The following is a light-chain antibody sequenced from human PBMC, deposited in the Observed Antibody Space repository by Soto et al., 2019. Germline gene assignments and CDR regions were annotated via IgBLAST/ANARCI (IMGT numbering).Light chain of an antibody. CDR1: SSDVGGYNY. CDR2: YVS. Sequence: QSALTQPASVSGSPGQSITISCTGTSSDVGGYNYVSWYQQHPGEAPKLMIYYVSNRPSGVSNRFSGSKSGNTASLTISGLQAEDEAEYYCSSYTSSSTWVFGGGTNSPS. J-gene: IGLJ3*02. CDR3: SSYTSSSTWV. V-gene: IGLV2-14*01.